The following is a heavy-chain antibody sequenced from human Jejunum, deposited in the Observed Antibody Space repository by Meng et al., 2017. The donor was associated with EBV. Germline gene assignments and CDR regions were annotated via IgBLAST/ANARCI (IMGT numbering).Heavy chain of an antibody. D-gene: IGHD6-6*01. Sequence: QLQLQQSSPGLVNPSQTLSLSCAISWDSVASDGAAWNWIRQSPSRGLEWLGRTFYRSRWFYDYAPSVKSRITINSDTSKNQFSLHLYSVTPEDTAVYYCARDGPQSLSSFDYWGQGTLVTVSS. CDR3: ARDGPQSLSSFDY. CDR1: WDSVASDGAA. CDR2: TFYRSRWFY. J-gene: IGHJ4*02. V-gene: IGHV6-1*01.